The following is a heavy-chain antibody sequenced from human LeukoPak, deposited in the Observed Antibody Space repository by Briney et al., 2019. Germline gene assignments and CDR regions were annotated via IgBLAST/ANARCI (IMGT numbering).Heavy chain of an antibody. V-gene: IGHV3-74*01. CDR1: GFTFSSYA. D-gene: IGHD5-18*01. CDR2: INSDGSIT. CDR3: ARDAVDTANAV. Sequence: GGSLRLSCAASGFTFSSYAMSWVRQAPGKGLVWVSHINSDGSITSYADSVKGRFTISRDNAKNTLYLQMNSLRAEDTAVYYCARDAVDTANAVWGQGTTVTVSS. J-gene: IGHJ6*02.